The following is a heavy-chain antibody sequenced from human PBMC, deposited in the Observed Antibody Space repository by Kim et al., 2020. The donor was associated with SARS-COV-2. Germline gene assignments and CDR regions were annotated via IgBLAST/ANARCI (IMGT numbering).Heavy chain of an antibody. D-gene: IGHD1-1*01. CDR1: GFTFSSYA. CDR3: AKVRTEFNYFDY. Sequence: GSLRLSCAASGFTFSSYAMSWVRQAPGKGLEWVSTISGSDSSTDYADSVKGRFTISRDNSKNTLYLQMNSLRAEDTALYYCAKVRTEFNYFDYWGQGTLVTVSS. J-gene: IGHJ4*02. V-gene: IGHV3-23*01. CDR2: ISGSDSST.